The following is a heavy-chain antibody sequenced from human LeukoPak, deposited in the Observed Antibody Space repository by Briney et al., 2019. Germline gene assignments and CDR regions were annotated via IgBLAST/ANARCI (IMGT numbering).Heavy chain of an antibody. CDR3: AAGYNLDY. Sequence: GGSLRLSCAASGFTFSPYWMDWVRQVPGKGLVWVSRINTDGNSITYAESVKGRFTVSRDSAKNTLHLRMNSLRAEDTAVYYCAAGYNLDYWGQGTLVTVSS. V-gene: IGHV3-74*01. CDR1: GFTFSPYW. CDR2: INTDGNSI. D-gene: IGHD5-18*01. J-gene: IGHJ4*02.